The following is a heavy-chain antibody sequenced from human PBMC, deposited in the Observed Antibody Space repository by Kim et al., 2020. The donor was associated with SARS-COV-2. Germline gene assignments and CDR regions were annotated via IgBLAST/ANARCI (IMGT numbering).Heavy chain of an antibody. CDR2: INPNIGGT. D-gene: IGHD6-13*01. CDR1: GYTFTDYY. Sequence: ASVKVSFKASGYTFTDYYMHWVRQAPGQGLEWMGRINPNIGGTNYAQKFQGRVTMTRDTSISTAYMELSRLRSDDTAVYYCARGYSSTWSDHWGQRTLVTVSS. CDR3: ARGYSSTWSDH. V-gene: IGHV1-2*06. J-gene: IGHJ5*02.